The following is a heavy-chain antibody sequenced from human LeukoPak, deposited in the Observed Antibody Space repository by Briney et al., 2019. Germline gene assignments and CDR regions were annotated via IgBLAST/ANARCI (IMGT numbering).Heavy chain of an antibody. CDR3: ARDSDSYYMDV. V-gene: IGHV3-53*01. D-gene: IGHD3-22*01. Sequence: PGGSLRLSCAASGFTVSSNYMSWVRQAPGKGLEWVSVIYSGGSTYYADSVKGRFTISRDNSKNTLYLQMNSLRAEDTAVYYCARDSDSYYMDVWGKGTTVTISS. CDR1: GFTVSSNY. J-gene: IGHJ6*03. CDR2: IYSGGST.